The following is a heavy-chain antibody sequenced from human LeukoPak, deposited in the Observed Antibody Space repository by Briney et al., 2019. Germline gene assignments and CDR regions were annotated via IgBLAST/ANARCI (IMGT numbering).Heavy chain of an antibody. CDR2: IIWNSGSI. CDR3: ARDLLSSYYYDSSGYSY. D-gene: IGHD3-22*01. Sequence: GGSLRLSCAASGFTFDDYAMHWVRQAPGKGLEWVSGIIWNSGSIGYADSVKGRFTISRDNAKNSLYLQMYSLRAEDTAVYYCARDLLSSYYYDSSGYSYWGQGTLVTVSS. CDR1: GFTFDDYA. V-gene: IGHV3-9*01. J-gene: IGHJ4*02.